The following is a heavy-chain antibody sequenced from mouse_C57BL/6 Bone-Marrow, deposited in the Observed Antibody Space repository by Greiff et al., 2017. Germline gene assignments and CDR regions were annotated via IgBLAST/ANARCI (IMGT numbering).Heavy chain of an antibody. CDR3: ASLGFSYAMDY. CDR2: ISSGGSYT. V-gene: IGHV5-6*02. D-gene: IGHD4-1*01. Sequence: GMLVESGGDLVKPGGSLKLSCAASGFTFSSYGMSWVRQTPDKRLEWVATISSGGSYTYYPDSVKGRFTISRDNAKNTLYLQMSSLKSEDTAMYYCASLGFSYAMDYWGQGTSVTVSS. CDR1: GFTFSSYG. J-gene: IGHJ4*01.